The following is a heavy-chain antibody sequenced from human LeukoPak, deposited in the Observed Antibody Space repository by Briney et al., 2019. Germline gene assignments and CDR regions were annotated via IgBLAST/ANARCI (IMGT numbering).Heavy chain of an antibody. V-gene: IGHV3-30*18. CDR3: AKGGGWLPDY. J-gene: IGHJ4*02. D-gene: IGHD6-19*01. CDR2: ISYDGSNK. Sequence: QPGRSLRLSCAASGFTFSSYGMHWVRQAPGKGLEWVAVISYDGSNKYYADSVKGRFTISRVNSKNTLYLQMNSLRAEDTAVYYCAKGGGWLPDYWGQGTLVTVSS. CDR1: GFTFSSYG.